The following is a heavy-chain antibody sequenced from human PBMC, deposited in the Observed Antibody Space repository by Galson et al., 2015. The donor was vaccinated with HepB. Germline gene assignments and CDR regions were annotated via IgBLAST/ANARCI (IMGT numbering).Heavy chain of an antibody. CDR2: IDWDDDK. CDR3: ARIPPYSSGSRSYFDY. D-gene: IGHD6-19*01. J-gene: IGHJ4*02. Sequence: PALVRPTQTLTLTCTFSGFSLSTSGMCVSWIRQPPGKALEWLARIDWDDDKYYSTSLKTRLTISKDTSKNQVVLTMTNMNPVDTATYYCARIPPYSSGSRSYFDYWGQGTLVTVSS. V-gene: IGHV2-70*11. CDR1: GFSLSTSGMC.